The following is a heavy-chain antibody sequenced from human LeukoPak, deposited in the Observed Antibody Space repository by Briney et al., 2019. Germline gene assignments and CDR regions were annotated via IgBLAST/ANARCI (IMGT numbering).Heavy chain of an antibody. V-gene: IGHV4-59*08. J-gene: IGHJ4*02. CDR3: ARVGDCGDDCYSHDY. Sequence: SETLSLTCTVSGGSINGLYWGWVPQPPGTGMEYLGFICRTLSINYSPSLKTRVTISIDTSTNHFSLQRTSVTAADTAVYFCARVGDCGDDCYSHDYWGQGTLVSVSS. CDR2: ICRTLSI. D-gene: IGHD2-21*02. CDR1: GGSINGLY.